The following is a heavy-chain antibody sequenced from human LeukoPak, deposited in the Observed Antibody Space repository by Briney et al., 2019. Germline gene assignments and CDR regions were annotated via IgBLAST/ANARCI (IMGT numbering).Heavy chain of an antibody. J-gene: IGHJ6*04. CDR1: GGTFSSYA. CDR3: ARGAGYSTLPYYYSMDV. V-gene: IGHV1-69*01. CDR2: IIPIFGTA. D-gene: IGHD5-24*01. Sequence: GASVKVSCKASGGTFSSYAISWVRQAPGQGLEWMGGIIPIFGTANYAQKFQGRVTITADESTSTAYMELSSLRSEDTAVYYCARGAGYSTLPYYYSMDVWGKGTTVTVSS.